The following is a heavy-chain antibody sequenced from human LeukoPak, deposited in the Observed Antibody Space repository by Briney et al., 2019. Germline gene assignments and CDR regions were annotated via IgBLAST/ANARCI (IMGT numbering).Heavy chain of an antibody. CDR2: IDYSGGI. CDR1: GGSISSSSYY. J-gene: IGHJ4*02. V-gene: IGHV4-39*01. D-gene: IGHD4-17*01. Sequence: SETLSLTCTVSGGSISSSSYYWGWIRQPPGKGLEWIASIDYSGGIYHNPSLKSRVTISVDTSKNQFSLKLSSVTAADTAVYYCARQGDPNYGDAIDYWGQGTLVTVSS. CDR3: ARQGDPNYGDAIDY.